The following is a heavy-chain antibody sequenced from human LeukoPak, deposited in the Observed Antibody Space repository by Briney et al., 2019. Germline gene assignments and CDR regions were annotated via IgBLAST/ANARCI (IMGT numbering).Heavy chain of an antibody. CDR3: ARTYSSGWYPLDY. J-gene: IGHJ4*02. Sequence: PSQTLSLTCTVSGGSISSGSYYWSWIRQPAGKGLEWIGRIYTSGSTNYNPSLKSRVTISVDTSKNQFSLKLSSVTAADTAVYYCARTYSSGWYPLDYWGQGTLVTVSS. V-gene: IGHV4-61*02. D-gene: IGHD6-19*01. CDR1: GGSISSGSYY. CDR2: IYTSGST.